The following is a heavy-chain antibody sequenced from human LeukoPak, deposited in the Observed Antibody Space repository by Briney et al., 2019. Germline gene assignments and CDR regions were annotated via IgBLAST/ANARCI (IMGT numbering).Heavy chain of an antibody. CDR1: GFSFGSFW. CDR2: VNLDGRST. CDR3: ARSPNCGGDCS. V-gene: IGHV3-74*01. Sequence: PGGSLRLSCAASGFSFGSFWMHWVRQVPGKGLMWVARVNLDGRSTSYAEFVKGRFTISRDNAKNTLYLQMNSLRVEDTAVYYCARSPNCGGDCSWGQGTLVTVSS. D-gene: IGHD2-21*02. J-gene: IGHJ5*02.